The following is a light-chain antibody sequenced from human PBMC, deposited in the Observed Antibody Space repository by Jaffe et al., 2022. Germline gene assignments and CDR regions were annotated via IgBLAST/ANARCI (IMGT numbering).Light chain of an antibody. CDR3: QQYNNWPPWT. Sequence: EIVMTQSPATLSVSPGERATLSCRASQSVSRNLAWYQRKPGQSPRLLIYDASTRATGIPGRFSGSGSGTEFTLTISSLQSEDFAVYYCQQYNNWPPWTFGQGTKVEIK. CDR2: DAS. CDR1: QSVSRN. V-gene: IGKV3-15*01. J-gene: IGKJ1*01.